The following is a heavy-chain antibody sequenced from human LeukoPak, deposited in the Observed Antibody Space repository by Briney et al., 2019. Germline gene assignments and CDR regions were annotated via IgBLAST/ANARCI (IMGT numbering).Heavy chain of an antibody. V-gene: IGHV1-2*02. CDR2: INPNSDNT. J-gene: IGHJ4*02. Sequence: GASVKVSCKAPGYTFTGYYIYWVRQAPGQGLEWMGWINPNSDNTSYAQKFQGRVTMTRDTSVSTAYMELSRLSSDDTAVYYCARQDGDLDYWGQGTLVTVSS. CDR1: GYTFTGYY. D-gene: IGHD4-17*01. CDR3: ARQDGDLDY.